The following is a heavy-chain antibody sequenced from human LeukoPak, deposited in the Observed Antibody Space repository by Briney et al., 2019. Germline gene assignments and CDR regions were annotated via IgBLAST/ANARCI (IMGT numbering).Heavy chain of an antibody. CDR2: TYYRSKWYN. Sequence: SQTLSLTCAISGDSVSSNSAAWNWIRQSPSRGLEWLGRTYYRSKWYNDYAVSVKSRITINPDTSKNQFSLKLSSVTAADTAVYYCARRLYPPPFQIDYWGQGTLVTVSS. V-gene: IGHV6-1*01. D-gene: IGHD2-21*01. CDR3: ARRLYPPPFQIDY. CDR1: GDSVSSNSAA. J-gene: IGHJ4*02.